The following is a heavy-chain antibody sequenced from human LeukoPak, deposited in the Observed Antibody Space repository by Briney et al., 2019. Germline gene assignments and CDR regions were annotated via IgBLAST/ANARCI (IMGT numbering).Heavy chain of an antibody. CDR1: GFTFSSSA. CDR2: ISASGGST. D-gene: IGHD3-22*01. CDR3: AKGSYYDGSGSFYFDY. V-gene: IGHV3-23*01. J-gene: IGHJ4*02. Sequence: PGGSLRLSCAASGFTFSSSAMSWVRQVPGKGLEWVSGISASGGSTYYADSVRGRFTISRDNSKNTLYVQVNSLGTEDTAAYYCAKGSYYDGSGSFYFDYWGQGTLVTVSS.